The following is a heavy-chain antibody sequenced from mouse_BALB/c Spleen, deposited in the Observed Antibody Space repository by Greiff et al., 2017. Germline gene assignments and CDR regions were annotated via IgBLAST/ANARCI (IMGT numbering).Heavy chain of an antibody. J-gene: IGHJ4*01. CDR3: ARSPYGSPMDY. CDR1: GFNIKDYY. D-gene: IGHD1-1*01. Sequence: VQLKESGAELVRSGASVKLSCTASGFNIKDYYMHWVKQRPEQGLEWIGWIDPENGDTEYAPKFQGKATMTADTSSNTAYLQLSSLTSEDTAVYYCARSPYGSPMDYWGQGTSVTVSS. V-gene: IGHV14-4*02. CDR2: IDPENGDT.